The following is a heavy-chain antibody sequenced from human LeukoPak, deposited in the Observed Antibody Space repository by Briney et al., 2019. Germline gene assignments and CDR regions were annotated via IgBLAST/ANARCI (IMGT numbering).Heavy chain of an antibody. Sequence: SETLSLTCTVSGGSISSYYWSWIRQPAGKGLEWIGRIYTSGSTNYNPSLKSRVTMSVDTSKNQFSLKLSSVTAADTAVYYCAETSGALCTYGVCYIDDYWGQGTLVTVSS. J-gene: IGHJ4*02. D-gene: IGHD2-8*01. CDR1: GGSISSYY. CDR2: IYTSGST. CDR3: AETSGALCTYGVCYIDDY. V-gene: IGHV4-4*07.